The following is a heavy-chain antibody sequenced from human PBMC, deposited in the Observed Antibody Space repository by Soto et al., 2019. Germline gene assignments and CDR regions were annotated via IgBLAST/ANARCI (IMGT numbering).Heavy chain of an antibody. D-gene: IGHD6-19*01. J-gene: IGHJ6*02. Sequence: TSETLSLTCAVSGFSISSSNWWSLVRHPPGKGLEWIGEIYHSGSTNYNPSLKSRVTISVDKSKNQFSLKLSSVTAADTAVYYCARDRVAVAGYSMDVWGQGTTVTVSS. V-gene: IGHV4-4*02. CDR3: ARDRVAVAGYSMDV. CDR2: IYHSGST. CDR1: GFSISSSNW.